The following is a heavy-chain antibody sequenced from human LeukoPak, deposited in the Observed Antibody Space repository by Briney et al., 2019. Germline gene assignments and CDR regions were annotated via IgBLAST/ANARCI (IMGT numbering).Heavy chain of an antibody. CDR2: IFYSGST. CDR3: ARGLN. D-gene: IGHD3-22*01. V-gene: IGHV4-39*01. J-gene: IGHJ4*02. Sequence: SETLSLTCTVSGVSMGSSGYYWGWIRQPPGKGLEWIGSIFYSGSTYYNPSLKSRVTISVDTSKNQFSLKLSSVTAADTAVYYCARGLNWGQGTLVTVSS. CDR1: GVSMGSSGYY.